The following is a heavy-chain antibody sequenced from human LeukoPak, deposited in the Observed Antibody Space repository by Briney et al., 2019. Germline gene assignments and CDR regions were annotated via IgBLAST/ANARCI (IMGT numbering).Heavy chain of an antibody. CDR1: GYTFTGYY. Sequence: ASVKVSCKASGYTFTGYYMHWVRQVPGQGLEWMGWINPNSGGTNYAQKFQGRVTMTRDTSISTAYMELSRLRSDDTAVYYCARQNVDYGDGMDYWGQGTLVTVSS. CDR2: INPNSGGT. V-gene: IGHV1-2*02. CDR3: ARQNVDYGDGMDY. J-gene: IGHJ4*02. D-gene: IGHD4-17*01.